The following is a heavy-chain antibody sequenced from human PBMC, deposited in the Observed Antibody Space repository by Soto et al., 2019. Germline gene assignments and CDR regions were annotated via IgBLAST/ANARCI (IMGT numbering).Heavy chain of an antibody. J-gene: IGHJ4*02. CDR1: GFTFSSYA. Sequence: QVQLVESGGGVVQPGRSLRLSCAASGFTFSSYAMHWVRQAPGKGLEWVAVISYDGSNKYYADSVKGRFTISRDNSKNTLYLQMNSLRAEDTAVYYCARGPWGGSYYNVYWGQGTLVTVSS. CDR2: ISYDGSNK. CDR3: ARGPWGGSYYNVY. V-gene: IGHV3-30-3*01. D-gene: IGHD3-10*01.